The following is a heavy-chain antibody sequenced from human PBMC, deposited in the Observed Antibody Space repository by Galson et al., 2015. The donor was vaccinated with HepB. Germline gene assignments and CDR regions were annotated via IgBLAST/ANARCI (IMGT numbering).Heavy chain of an antibody. J-gene: IGHJ4*02. CDR1: AFTFSNYA. CDR3: ARGGPRFHLLYTSLDS. D-gene: IGHD2-2*02. V-gene: IGHV3-30*04. CDR2: ISYEGKTK. Sequence: SLRLSCAASAFTFSNYAMHWVRQAPGRGLEWVAVISYEGKTKYYADSVKGRFTISRDNSKNTLSLQMNSLQPDDTALYFCARGGPRFHLLYTSLDSWGQEVLVTVSS.